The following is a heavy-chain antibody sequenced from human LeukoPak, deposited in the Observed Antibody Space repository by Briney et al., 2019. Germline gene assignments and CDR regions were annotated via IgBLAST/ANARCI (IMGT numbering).Heavy chain of an antibody. CDR1: GGTFSSYA. J-gene: IGHJ4*02. CDR2: IIPIFGIA. Sequence: SVKVSCKASGGTFSSYAISWVRQAPGQGLEWMGRIIPIFGIANYAQKFQGRVTITADKSTSTAYMELSSLRSEDTAVYYCAREPIITMVRGVSTEYFDYWGQGTLATVSS. CDR3: AREPIITMVRGVSTEYFDY. V-gene: IGHV1-69*04. D-gene: IGHD3-10*01.